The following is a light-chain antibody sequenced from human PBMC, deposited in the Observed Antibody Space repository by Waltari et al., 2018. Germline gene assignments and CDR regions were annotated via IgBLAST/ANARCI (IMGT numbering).Light chain of an antibody. V-gene: IGLV2-18*02. Sequence: QSALTQPPSVSGSPGQSVTISCTGTSSDVGSYNRVSWYQQPPDTAPKLISYEVSDRPSGVPDRFSGSKAANTAFLTISGLQAEDEADYFCSSYTSSSTWVFGTGTKVTVL. CDR3: SSYTSSSTWV. CDR1: SSDVGSYNR. J-gene: IGLJ1*01. CDR2: EVS.